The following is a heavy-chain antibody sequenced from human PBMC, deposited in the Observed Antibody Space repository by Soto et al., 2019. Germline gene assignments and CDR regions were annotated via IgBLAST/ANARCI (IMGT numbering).Heavy chain of an antibody. CDR1: GFTFSNYA. V-gene: IGHV3-30-3*01. CDR3: ARDQNPIGTYQGIFDS. Sequence: QVQLVESGGGVVQPGRSLRLSCAASGFTFSNYAIHWVRQAPGKGLEWVAVISYDGINKYYADSVKGRFSIFRDNSKNTVYLPMNILKAEDTAVYYCARDQNPIGTYQGIFDSWGQGTLVTVSS. D-gene: IGHD1-26*01. CDR2: ISYDGINK. J-gene: IGHJ4*02.